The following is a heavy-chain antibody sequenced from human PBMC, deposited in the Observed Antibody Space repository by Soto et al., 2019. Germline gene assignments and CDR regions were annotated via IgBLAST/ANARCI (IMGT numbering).Heavy chain of an antibody. V-gene: IGHV3-53*01. J-gene: IGHJ6*02. CDR1: GFIVSSNY. CDR3: ARDSFYYYYGLEV. CDR2: IYTGGST. Sequence: GSLRLSSAASGFIVSSNYMSWFHQSPGKGLEWISVIYTGGSTYYADSVKGRFTISRDNSKNTLYLKVNSLRAEDTAVYYCARDSFYYYYGLEVWGPGTTVPVSS.